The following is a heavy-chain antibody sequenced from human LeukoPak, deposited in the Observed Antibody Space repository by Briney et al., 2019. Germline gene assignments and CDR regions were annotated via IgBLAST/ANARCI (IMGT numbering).Heavy chain of an antibody. CDR3: ARGGGSGYDYNLDY. Sequence: GGSLRLSCAASGFTFSSYWMSWVRQAPGKGLEWVANINQDGSEKYYVDSVKGRFTISRDNAKNSLYLQMNSLRAEDTAVYYCARGGGSGYDYNLDYWGQGTLVTVSS. CDR2: INQDGSEK. V-gene: IGHV3-7*01. J-gene: IGHJ4*02. CDR1: GFTFSSYW. D-gene: IGHD5-12*01.